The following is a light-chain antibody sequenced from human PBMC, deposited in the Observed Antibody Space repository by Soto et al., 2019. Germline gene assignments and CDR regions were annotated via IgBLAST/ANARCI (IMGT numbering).Light chain of an antibody. V-gene: IGKV3-15*01. CDR2: DSS. CDR3: QQYNSWPPRYT. CDR1: QSVSRG. J-gene: IGKJ2*01. Sequence: DIVLTQSPATLSVSAGERATISCRASQSVSRGLAWYQHVPGQAPRLLIYDSSTRATGVPARFSGSGSGTRFTLTISSLQSEDFAVYYCQQYNSWPPRYTFGQGTKLQI.